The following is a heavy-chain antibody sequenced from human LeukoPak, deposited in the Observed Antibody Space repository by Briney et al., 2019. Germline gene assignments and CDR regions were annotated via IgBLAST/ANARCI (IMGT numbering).Heavy chain of an antibody. J-gene: IGHJ2*01. CDR1: GGSISSYY. Sequence: SETLSLTCTVSGGSISSYYWSWIRQPPGKGLEWIGYIYHSGSTNHNPSLKSRVTISVDTSKNQFSLKLSSVTAADTAVYYCAKDHPRATVVTPVWYFDLWGRGTLVTVSS. CDR2: IYHSGST. CDR3: AKDHPRATVVTPVWYFDL. D-gene: IGHD4-23*01. V-gene: IGHV4-59*01.